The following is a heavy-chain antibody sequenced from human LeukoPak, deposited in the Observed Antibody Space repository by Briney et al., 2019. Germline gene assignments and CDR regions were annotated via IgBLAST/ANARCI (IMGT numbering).Heavy chain of an antibody. V-gene: IGHV4-59*12. Sequence: PSETLSLTCSVSGGSISSYYWSWIRQPPGKGLEWIGYIYYSGSTNYNPSLQSRVTISVDRSKNQFSLKLSSVTAADTAVYYCARTLRFLEWLLSTPGAFDIWGQGTMVTVSS. J-gene: IGHJ3*02. CDR1: GGSISSYY. CDR3: ARTLRFLEWLLSTPGAFDI. CDR2: IYYSGST. D-gene: IGHD3-3*01.